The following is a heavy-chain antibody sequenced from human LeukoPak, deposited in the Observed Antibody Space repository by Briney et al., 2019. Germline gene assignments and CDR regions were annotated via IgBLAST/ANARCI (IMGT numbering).Heavy chain of an antibody. Sequence: GGSLRLSCAASGFTVTSNSMNWVRQAPGKGLEWVSVISTGDEIHYAESVRGRFTISRDSSSNTLSLHMNSLRVEDTAIYYCATSQGPGNHWFAPGGKGPLVTVSS. CDR3: ATSQGPGNHWFAP. J-gene: IGHJ5*02. V-gene: IGHV3-53*01. CDR1: GFTVTSNS. CDR2: ISTGDEI.